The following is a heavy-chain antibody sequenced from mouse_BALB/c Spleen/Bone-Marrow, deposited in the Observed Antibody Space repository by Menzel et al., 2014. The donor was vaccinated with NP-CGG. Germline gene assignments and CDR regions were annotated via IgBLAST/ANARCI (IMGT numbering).Heavy chain of an antibody. J-gene: IGHJ3*01. CDR2: IYPGDGDT. CDR3: ARDGNYPAWFAY. D-gene: IGHD2-1*01. V-gene: IGHV1-87*01. Sequence: VQLQESGAELARPGASVKLSCKASGYTFTSYWMQWVKQRPGQGLEWIGAIYPGDGDTRYTQKFKGKATLTADKSSSTAYIQLSSSASEDSAVYYCARDGNYPAWFAYWGQGTLVTVSA. CDR1: GYTFTSYW.